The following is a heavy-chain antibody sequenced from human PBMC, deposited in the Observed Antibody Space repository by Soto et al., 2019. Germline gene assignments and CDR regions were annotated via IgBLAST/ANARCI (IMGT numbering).Heavy chain of an antibody. CDR3: ALGVYDYVWGSYNWFDP. CDR1: GGTFSSYA. Sequence: QVQLVQSGAEVKKPGSSVKVSCKASGGTFSSYAISWVRQAPGQGLEWMGGIIPIFGTANYAQKFQGRVTITADESTSTAYMELSSLRSEDTAVYYCALGVYDYVWGSYNWFDPWGQGTLVTVSS. D-gene: IGHD3-16*01. V-gene: IGHV1-69*01. CDR2: IIPIFGTA. J-gene: IGHJ5*02.